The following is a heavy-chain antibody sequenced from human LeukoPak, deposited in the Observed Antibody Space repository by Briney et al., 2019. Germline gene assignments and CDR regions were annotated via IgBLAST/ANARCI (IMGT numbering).Heavy chain of an antibody. CDR3: GRGYCINGVYKKSCFAP. V-gene: IGHV5-51*03. CDR2: IYPGDSDT. CDR1: GYSFTSYW. Sequence: GESLKISCKGSGYSFTSYWIGWVRQMPGKGLEWMGIIYPGDSDTRYSPSFQGQVTISADKSISTAYLQWSSLKASDTAMYSCGRGYCINGVYKKSCFAPGAQETL. D-gene: IGHD2-8*01. J-gene: IGHJ5*02.